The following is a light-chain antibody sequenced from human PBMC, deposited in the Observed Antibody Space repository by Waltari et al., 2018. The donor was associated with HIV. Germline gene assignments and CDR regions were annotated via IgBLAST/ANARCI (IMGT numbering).Light chain of an antibody. Sequence: DIQMTQSPSSLSASVGDRVTITCRASQSISSYLNWYQQKPRKAPKLLIYAASSLQSGVPSRFSGSESGTDFTLTISSLQPEDFATYYCQQSWTFGQGTKVEIK. CDR3: QQSWT. V-gene: IGKV1-39*01. CDR2: AAS. J-gene: IGKJ1*01. CDR1: QSISSY.